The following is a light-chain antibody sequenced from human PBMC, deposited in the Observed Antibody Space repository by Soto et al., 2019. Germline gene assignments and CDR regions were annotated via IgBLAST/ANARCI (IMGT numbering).Light chain of an antibody. V-gene: IGLV1-51*01. CDR2: DND. CDR1: SSNIGSDY. J-gene: IGLJ3*02. CDR3: GTRDRSLNGGV. Sequence: QSVLTQPPSVSAAPGQKVTISCSGSSSNIGSDYVSWYQQVPGTAPKLLIYDNDKRPSGIPDRFSGSKSGTSATLGITGLQTGDEADYYCGTRDRSLNGGVFGGGTKVTVL.